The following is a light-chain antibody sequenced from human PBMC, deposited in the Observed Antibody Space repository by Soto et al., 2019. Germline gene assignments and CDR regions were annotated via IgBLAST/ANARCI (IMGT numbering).Light chain of an antibody. V-gene: IGLV2-14*01. CDR3: SSYTSSSTLD. CDR1: SSDVGAYNY. CDR2: DVS. Sequence: QSALTQPASVSGSPGQSITISCTGTSSDVGAYNYVSWYQQHPGKAPKLMICDVSNRPSGVSNRFSGSKSGNTASLTISGLQAEDEADYYCSSYTSSSTLDFGTGTKVTVL. J-gene: IGLJ1*01.